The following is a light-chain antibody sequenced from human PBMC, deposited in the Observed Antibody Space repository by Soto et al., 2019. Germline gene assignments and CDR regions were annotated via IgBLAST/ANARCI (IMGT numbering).Light chain of an antibody. CDR1: QSVSSN. Sequence: IVMTQSPATLSVSPGERATLSCRASQSVSSNLAWYQQKPGQAPRLLIFATSHRATDIPTRFSGSGSETDFTLTIARLEPEDFAVYYCQQYGGSPRTFGQGTKVDIK. CDR2: ATS. J-gene: IGKJ1*01. CDR3: QQYGGSPRT. V-gene: IGKV3-20*01.